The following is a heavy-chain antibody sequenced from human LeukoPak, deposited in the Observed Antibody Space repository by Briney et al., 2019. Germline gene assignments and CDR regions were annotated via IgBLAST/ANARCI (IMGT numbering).Heavy chain of an antibody. CDR2: ISGSGANT. V-gene: IGHV3-23*01. CDR1: GFTFSSYA. Sequence: GGSLRLSCAASGFTFSSYAMSWVRQAPGKGLEWVSVISGSGANTYYADSVKGRFTIPRDNSKNTLYLQMNSLRAEDTAVFFCAKSLTTVKRGNFDSWGQGTLVTVSS. CDR3: AKSLTTVKRGNFDS. D-gene: IGHD4-17*01. J-gene: IGHJ4*02.